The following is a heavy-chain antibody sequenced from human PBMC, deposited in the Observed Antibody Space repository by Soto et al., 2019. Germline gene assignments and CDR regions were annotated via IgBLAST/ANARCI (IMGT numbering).Heavy chain of an antibody. D-gene: IGHD3-3*01. CDR3: ARPYYDFWSGKRRGIKNYYYYYMDV. CDR1: GYTFTSYD. V-gene: IGHV1-8*01. CDR2: MNPNSGNT. Sequence: ASVKVSCKASGYTFTSYDINWVRQATGQGLEWMGWMNPNSGNTGYAQKFQGRVTMTRNTSISTAYMELSSLRSEDTAVYYCARPYYDFWSGKRRGIKNYYYYYMDVWGRGTTVTVSS. J-gene: IGHJ6*03.